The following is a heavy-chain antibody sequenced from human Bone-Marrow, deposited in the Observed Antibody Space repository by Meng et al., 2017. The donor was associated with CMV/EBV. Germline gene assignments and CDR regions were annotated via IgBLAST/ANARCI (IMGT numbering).Heavy chain of an antibody. D-gene: IGHD5-18*01. V-gene: IGHV4-39*07. J-gene: IGHJ5*02. CDR2: IYYSGST. CDR1: GGSISSSSYY. CDR3: ARVSGGYSYVNWFDP. Sequence: SETLSLTCTVSGGSISSSSYYWGWIRQPPGKGLEWIGSIYYSGSTYYNPSLKSRVTISVDTSKNQFSLKLSSVTAADTAVYYCARVSGGYSYVNWFDPWGKGTLVTSPQ.